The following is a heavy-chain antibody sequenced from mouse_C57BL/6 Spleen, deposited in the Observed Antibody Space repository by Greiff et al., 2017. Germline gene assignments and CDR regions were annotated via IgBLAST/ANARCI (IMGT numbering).Heavy chain of an antibody. D-gene: IGHD1-1*01. Sequence: QVQLQQSGAELVKPGASVKISCKASGYAFSSYWMNWVKQRPGKGLEWIGQIYPGDGDTNYNGKFKGKATLTADKSSSTAYMQLSSLTSEDSAVYFCARSEDYGSSDYAMDYWGQGTSVTVSS. V-gene: IGHV1-80*01. CDR1: GYAFSSYW. CDR2: IYPGDGDT. J-gene: IGHJ4*01. CDR3: ARSEDYGSSDYAMDY.